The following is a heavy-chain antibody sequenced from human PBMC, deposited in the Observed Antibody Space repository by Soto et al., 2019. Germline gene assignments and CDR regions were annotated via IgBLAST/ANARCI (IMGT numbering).Heavy chain of an antibody. J-gene: IGHJ6*02. V-gene: IGHV3-30*18. D-gene: IGHD3-3*01. CDR1: GFTFSSYG. Sequence: GGSLRLSCAASGFTFSSYGMHWVRQAPGKGLEWVAVISYDGSNKYYADSVKGRFTISRDNSKNTLYLQMNSLRAEDTAVYYCAKDYHPTRRIGVVISYYYYYYGMDVWGQGTTVTVSS. CDR3: AKDYHPTRRIGVVISYYYYYYGMDV. CDR2: ISYDGSNK.